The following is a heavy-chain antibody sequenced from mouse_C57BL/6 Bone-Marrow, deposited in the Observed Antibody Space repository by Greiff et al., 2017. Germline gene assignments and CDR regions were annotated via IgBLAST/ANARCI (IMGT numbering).Heavy chain of an antibody. CDR1: GYTFTSYW. D-gene: IGHD1-1*01. Sequence: QVQLQQPGAELVKPGASVKLSCKASGYTFTSYWMHWVKQRPGQGLEWIGMIHPNSGSTNYNEKFKSKATLTVDKSSSTAYMQLSSLTSEDSAVYYCARDYYGPYWYFDVWGTGTTVPVSS. V-gene: IGHV1-64*01. CDR3: ARDYYGPYWYFDV. CDR2: IHPNSGST. J-gene: IGHJ1*03.